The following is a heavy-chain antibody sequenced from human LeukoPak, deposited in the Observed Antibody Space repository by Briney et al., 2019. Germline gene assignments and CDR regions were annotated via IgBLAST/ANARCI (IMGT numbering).Heavy chain of an antibody. V-gene: IGHV3-15*07. CDR2: IKSKTDGGTT. D-gene: IGHD3-22*01. Sequence: GGSLRLSCEASGFTLSPYSMNWVRQAPGKGLEWVGRIKSKTDGGTTDYAAPVKGRFTISRDDSKNTLYLQMNSLKTEDTAVYYCTTVYDSSGYYRRGFDYWGQGTLVTVSS. CDR1: GFTLSPYS. CDR3: TTVYDSSGYYRRGFDY. J-gene: IGHJ4*02.